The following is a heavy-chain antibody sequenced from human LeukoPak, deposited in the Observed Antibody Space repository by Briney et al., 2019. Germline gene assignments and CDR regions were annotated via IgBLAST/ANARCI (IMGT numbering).Heavy chain of an antibody. CDR1: GFTFSSYA. J-gene: IGHJ4*02. CDR2: ISGSGGST. CDR3: ARGLWYDILTALGY. D-gene: IGHD3-9*01. V-gene: IGHV3-23*01. Sequence: QSGGSLRLSCAASGFTFSSYAMSWVRQAPGKGLEWVSAISGSGGSTYYADSVKGRFTISRDNSKNTLYLQMNSLRAEDTAVYYCARGLWYDILTALGYWGQGTLVTVSS.